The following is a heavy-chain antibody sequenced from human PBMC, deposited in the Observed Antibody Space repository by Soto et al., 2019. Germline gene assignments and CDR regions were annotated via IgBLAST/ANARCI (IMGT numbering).Heavy chain of an antibody. CDR1: GGSLSGYY. CDR2: INRSGST. Sequence: QVQLQQWGAGLLKPSETLSLTCAVYGGSLSGYYWSWIRQPPGKGLEWIGEINRSGSTNYIPSLKSRVFISVDTSKNQFALKLSSVTAADTGVYYCARGLLGGAATWGQGTLVTVSS. CDR3: ARGLLGGAAT. V-gene: IGHV4-34*01. J-gene: IGHJ5*02. D-gene: IGHD3-16*01.